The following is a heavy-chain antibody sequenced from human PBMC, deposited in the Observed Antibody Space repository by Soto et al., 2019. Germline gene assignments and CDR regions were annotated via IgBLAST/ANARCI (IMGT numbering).Heavy chain of an antibody. D-gene: IGHD4-17*01. Sequence: PSETLSLTCTVSGGSISSSSYYWGWIRQPPGKGLEWIGSIYYSGSTYYNPSLKSRVTISVDTSKNQFSLKLSSVTAADTAVYYRGGPPARFDYGGNLDYWGQGTLVTVSS. CDR1: GGSISSSSYY. CDR2: IYYSGST. V-gene: IGHV4-39*01. J-gene: IGHJ4*02. CDR3: GGPPARFDYGGNLDY.